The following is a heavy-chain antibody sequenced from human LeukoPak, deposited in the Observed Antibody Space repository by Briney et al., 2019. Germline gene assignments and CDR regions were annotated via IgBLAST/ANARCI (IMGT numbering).Heavy chain of an antibody. CDR1: GYTFSSYA. CDR3: AREATVTTFYYYYMDV. Sequence: GASVKVSCKASGYTFSSYAMNWVRQAPGQGLEWMGWMNTNTGNPTYAQGFTGRFVFSLDTSVSTAYLQISSLKAEDTAVYYCAREATVTTFYYYYMDVWGKGTTVTVSS. J-gene: IGHJ6*03. D-gene: IGHD4-17*01. V-gene: IGHV7-4-1*02. CDR2: MNTNTGNP.